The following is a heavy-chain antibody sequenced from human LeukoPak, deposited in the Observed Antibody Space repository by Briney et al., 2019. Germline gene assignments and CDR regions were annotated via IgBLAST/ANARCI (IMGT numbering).Heavy chain of an antibody. D-gene: IGHD6-6*01. V-gene: IGHV1-69*04. CDR1: GGTFSSYA. CDR2: IIPILGIA. J-gene: IGHJ4*02. Sequence: ASAKVSCKASGGTFSSYAISWVRQAPGQGLERMGRIIPILGIANYAQKFQGRVTITAGKSTSTAYMELSSLRSEDTAVYYCASEDSSSSRGFDYWGQGTLVTVSS. CDR3: ASEDSSSSRGFDY.